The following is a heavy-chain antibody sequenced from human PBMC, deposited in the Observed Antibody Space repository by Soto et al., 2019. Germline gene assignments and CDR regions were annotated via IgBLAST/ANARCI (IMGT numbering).Heavy chain of an antibody. CDR2: ISYDGGER. V-gene: IGHV3-30*18. D-gene: IGHD5-18*01. J-gene: IGHJ4*02. CDR3: VKEFGVAGSSYESFFDY. Sequence: GGSLRLSCGGSGFIFSRYGMHWVRQAPGKGLEWVTGISYDGGERFYADSVKGRFTISRDNSKNRLDLQMSSLRPEDTAVYYCVKEFGVAGSSYESFFDYWGQGTLVTVSS. CDR1: GFIFSRYG.